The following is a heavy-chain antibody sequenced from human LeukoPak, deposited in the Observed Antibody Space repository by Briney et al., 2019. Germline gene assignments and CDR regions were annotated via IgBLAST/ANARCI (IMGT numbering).Heavy chain of an antibody. CDR3: AREDDSGFGY. D-gene: IGHD5-12*01. Sequence: KPSETLSLTCTVSGGSISSYYWSWIRQPPGKGLEWIGYIYYSGSTDYNPSLKSRVTISLDTSKNQFSLNLSSVTAADTAVYYCAREDDSGFGYWGQGTLVTVSS. J-gene: IGHJ4*02. V-gene: IGHV4-59*01. CDR2: IYYSGST. CDR1: GGSISSYY.